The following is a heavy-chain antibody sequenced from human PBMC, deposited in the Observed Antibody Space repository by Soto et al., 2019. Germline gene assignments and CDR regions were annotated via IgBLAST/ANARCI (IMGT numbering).Heavy chain of an antibody. V-gene: IGHV1-69*01. J-gene: IGHJ4*02. D-gene: IGHD2-21*01. CDR2: IIPMLGTP. Sequence: QVQLVQSGAEMKKPGSSVRVSCRSSGGSFTNYFIGWVRQAPGHGPEWMGGIIPMLGTPQYAQKFQDRVTITADESTSTAFLHLRSLRFEDTAIYYCARQYSTAYFDYWGQGNLVTVSS. CDR3: ARQYSTAYFDY. CDR1: GGSFTNYF.